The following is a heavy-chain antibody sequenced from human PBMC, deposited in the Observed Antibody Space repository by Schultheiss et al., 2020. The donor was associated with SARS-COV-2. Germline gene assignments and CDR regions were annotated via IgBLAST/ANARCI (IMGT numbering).Heavy chain of an antibody. CDR2: ISYGGRT. CDR3: ARHLEGFEF. Sequence: SETLSLTCTVSGGSISSITYYWGWIRQPPGKGLERVGSISYGGRTYFSPSLRSLVTMSVDSSKNQFSLQLKSLTAADTAVYYCARHLEGFEFWGQGALVTV. V-gene: IGHV4-39*01. CDR1: GGSISSITYY. J-gene: IGHJ5*01. D-gene: IGHD1-1*01.